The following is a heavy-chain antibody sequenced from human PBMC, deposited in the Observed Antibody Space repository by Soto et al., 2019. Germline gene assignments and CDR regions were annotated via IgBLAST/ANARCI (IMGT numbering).Heavy chain of an antibody. CDR2: IYYSGST. D-gene: IGHD3-22*01. CDR3: AYYYDSSGYLQH. CDR1: GGSVSSGSYY. J-gene: IGHJ1*01. Sequence: QVQLQESGPGLVKPSETLSLTCTVSGGSVSSGSYYWSWIRQPPGKGLEWIGYIYYSGSTNYNPSLKSRVTISVDTSKNQFSLKLSSVTAADTAVYYCAYYYDSSGYLQHWGQGTLVTVSS. V-gene: IGHV4-61*01.